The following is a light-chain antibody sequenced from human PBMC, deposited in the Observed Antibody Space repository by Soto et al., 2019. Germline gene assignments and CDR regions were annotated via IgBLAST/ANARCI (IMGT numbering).Light chain of an antibody. CDR2: WAS. J-gene: IGKJ4*01. V-gene: IGKV4-1*01. CDR1: QSVLYRSNNKNH. CDR3: YQYFSTPLT. Sequence: DIVMTQSPDSLAVSLGERATINCKSSQSVLYRSNNKNHLAWYQQKPGQPPKLVIYWASTRESGVPDRFSGSGSGTDFTLTISSLQAEDVEVYYCYQYFSTPLTFGGGTKVDIK.